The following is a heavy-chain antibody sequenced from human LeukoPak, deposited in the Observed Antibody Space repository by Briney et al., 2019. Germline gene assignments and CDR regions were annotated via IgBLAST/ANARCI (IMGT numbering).Heavy chain of an antibody. CDR2: IIPIFGTA. D-gene: IGHD3-22*01. V-gene: IGHV1-69*01. CDR3: ARAGGDSSGYPRSYFDY. CDR1: GGTFSSYA. Sequence: ASVKVSCKASGGTFSSYAISWVRQAPGQGLEWMGGIIPIFGTANYAQKFQGRVTITADESTSTAYMELSSLRSEDTAVYYCARAGGDSSGYPRSYFDYWGQGTLVTVSS. J-gene: IGHJ4*02.